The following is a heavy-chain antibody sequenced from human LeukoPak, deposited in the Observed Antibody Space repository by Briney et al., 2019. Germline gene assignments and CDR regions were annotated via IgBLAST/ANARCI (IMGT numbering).Heavy chain of an antibody. V-gene: IGHV1-2*02. D-gene: IGHD3-10*01. Sequence: GASVKLSCKASGYTFAGHYMHWVRQVPGQGLEWMGWINPNSGGTNYAQKFQGRVTMTRDTSISTAYMELSRLRSDDTAVYYCASVVRGITTDHWGQGTLVTVSS. CDR1: GYTFAGHY. CDR2: INPNSGGT. CDR3: ASVVRGITTDH. J-gene: IGHJ4*02.